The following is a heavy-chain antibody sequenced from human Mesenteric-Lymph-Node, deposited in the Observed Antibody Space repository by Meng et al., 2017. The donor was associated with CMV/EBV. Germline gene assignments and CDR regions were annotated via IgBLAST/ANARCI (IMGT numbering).Heavy chain of an antibody. CDR2: ISDTSGDI. J-gene: IGHJ5*02. CDR3: ARDPNLRDRGWLDP. D-gene: IGHD3-16*01. Sequence: GESLKISCAASGFTFTIYSMNWVRQAPGKGLEWVSSISDTSGDIYYADSVKGRSTISRDNAKNSLYLQMNSLRVEDTAVYYCARDPNLRDRGWLDPWGQGTLVTVSS. V-gene: IGHV3-21*06. CDR1: GFTFTIYS.